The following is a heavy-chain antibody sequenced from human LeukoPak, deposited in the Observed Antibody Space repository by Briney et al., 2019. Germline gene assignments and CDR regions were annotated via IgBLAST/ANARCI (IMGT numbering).Heavy chain of an antibody. D-gene: IGHD3-3*01. V-gene: IGHV4-59*01. CDR1: GGSISGYY. J-gene: IGHJ4*02. CDR3: ARASDYDFWSGYPAWFDY. Sequence: PSETLSLTCTVSGGSISGYYWSWIRQPPGKGLEWIGYIYYSGSTNYNPSLKSRVTISVDTSKNQFSLKLSSVTAADTAVYYCARASDYDFWSGYPAWFDYWGQGTLVTVSS. CDR2: IYYSGST.